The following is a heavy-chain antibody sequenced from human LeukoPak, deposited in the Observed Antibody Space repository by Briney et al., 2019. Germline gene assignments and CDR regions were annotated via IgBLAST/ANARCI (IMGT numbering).Heavy chain of an antibody. J-gene: IGHJ3*02. Sequence: GGSLRLSCAASGFTFSSYSMNWVRQAPGKGLEWVSSISSSSSYIYYADSVKGRFTISRDNAKNSLYLQMNSLRAEDTAVYYCARVGYYFRYTRNDAFDIWGQGTMVTVSS. CDR1: GFTFSSYS. V-gene: IGHV3-21*01. CDR2: ISSSSSYI. D-gene: IGHD3-22*01. CDR3: ARVGYYFRYTRNDAFDI.